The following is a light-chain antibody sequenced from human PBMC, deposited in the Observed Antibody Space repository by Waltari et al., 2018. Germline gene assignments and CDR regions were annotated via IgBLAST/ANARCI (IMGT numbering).Light chain of an antibody. CDR2: EVS. J-gene: IGLJ1*01. CDR3: SSYTSSSTRV. Sequence: QSALTQPASVSGSPGQSITISCTGTSSDVGGYNYVPWYQQHPGKAPKLMIYEVSHRPSGVSNRFSGSKSGNTASLTISGLQAEDEADYYCSSYTSSSTRVFGAGTKVTVL. V-gene: IGLV2-14*01. CDR1: SSDVGGYNY.